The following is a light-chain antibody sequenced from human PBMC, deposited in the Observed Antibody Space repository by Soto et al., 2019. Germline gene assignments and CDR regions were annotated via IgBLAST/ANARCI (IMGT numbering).Light chain of an antibody. V-gene: IGLV2-8*01. CDR2: EVS. CDR3: SSYAGNNNLV. Sequence: QSALTQPPSASGSPGQSVTISCTGTSSDVGGYNYVSWYQQHPGKAPKLMIYEVSERPSGVPDRSSGSKSGNTASLTVSGLQAEDEADYYCSSYAGNNNLVFGGGTKLTVL. CDR1: SSDVGGYNY. J-gene: IGLJ2*01.